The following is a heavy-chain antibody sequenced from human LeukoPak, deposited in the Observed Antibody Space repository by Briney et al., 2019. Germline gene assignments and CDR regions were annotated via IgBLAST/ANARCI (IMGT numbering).Heavy chain of an antibody. J-gene: IGHJ4*02. Sequence: ASVKVSCKASGYTFTSYPISWVRQAPGQGLEWMGWISVYNSNTNYAQKLQGSVTMTTDRSTITAYMEVRSLRSDDTGVYYCARGYDYGDYVGDFDYWGQGSLVTVCS. D-gene: IGHD4-17*01. CDR1: GYTFTSYP. CDR3: ARGYDYGDYVGDFDY. CDR2: ISVYNSNT. V-gene: IGHV1-18*01.